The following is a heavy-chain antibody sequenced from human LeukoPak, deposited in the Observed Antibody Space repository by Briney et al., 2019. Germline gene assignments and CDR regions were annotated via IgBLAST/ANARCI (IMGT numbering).Heavy chain of an antibody. CDR2: IKQDGSEK. Sequence: GGSLRLSCAASGFTFSSYGMSWVRQAPGKGLEWVANIKQDGSEKYYVDSVKGRFTISRDNAKNSLYLQMNSLRAEDTAVYYCARVFDAFDIWGQGTMVTVSS. J-gene: IGHJ3*02. CDR3: ARVFDAFDI. V-gene: IGHV3-7*01. CDR1: GFTFSSYG.